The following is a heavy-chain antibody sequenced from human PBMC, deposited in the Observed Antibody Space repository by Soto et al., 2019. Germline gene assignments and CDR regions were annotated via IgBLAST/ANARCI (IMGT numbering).Heavy chain of an antibody. CDR1: VFSLTTSGVG. D-gene: IGHD5-18*01. V-gene: IGHV2-5*01. Sequence: QITLKESGPTLVKPTQTLTLTCTFSVFSLTTSGVGVGLIRQPPGKALEWLPLIFWNDDERYSPSLKSTLTITKDTLKNQVVLTRTNMDPVYTATYYSVHTVYSYHPFGYWGRGTLVTLSS. CDR3: VHTVYSYHPFGY. CDR2: IFWNDDE. J-gene: IGHJ4*02.